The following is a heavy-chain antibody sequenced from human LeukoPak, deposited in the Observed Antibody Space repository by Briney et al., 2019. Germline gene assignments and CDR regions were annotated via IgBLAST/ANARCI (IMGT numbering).Heavy chain of an antibody. CDR3: ARDLAGSGYDAFDI. V-gene: IGHV4-30-4*08. Sequence: SETLSLTCTVSGGSISSGDYYWCWIRQPPGKGRVWIWYIYYSGSTYYNSSLKSRVTISVDTSKNQFSLKLSSVTAADTAVYYCARDLAGSGYDAFDIWGQGTMVTVSS. CDR1: GGSISSGDYY. CDR2: IYYSGST. J-gene: IGHJ3*02. D-gene: IGHD6-19*01.